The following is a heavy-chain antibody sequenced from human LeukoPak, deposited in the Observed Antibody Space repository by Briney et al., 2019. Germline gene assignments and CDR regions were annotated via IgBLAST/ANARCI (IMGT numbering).Heavy chain of an antibody. CDR1: GYTFTTYA. Sequence: ASAKVSCKASGYTFTTYAMHWVRQAPGQRLEWMGWINGDNGNTKYSQKFQGRVTITRDTAAYTVYMELRSLSSEDTAVYYCARAPYDILTGYSLNWFDPWGQGTLVTVSS. D-gene: IGHD3-9*01. CDR3: ARAPYDILTGYSLNWFDP. CDR2: INGDNGNT. J-gene: IGHJ5*02. V-gene: IGHV1-3*01.